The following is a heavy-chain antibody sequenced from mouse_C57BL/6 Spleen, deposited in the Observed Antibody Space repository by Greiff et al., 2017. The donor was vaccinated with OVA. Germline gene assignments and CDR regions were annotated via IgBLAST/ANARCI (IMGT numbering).Heavy chain of an antibody. J-gene: IGHJ2*01. CDR3: ARPVVATRDYFDY. V-gene: IGHV1-18*01. D-gene: IGHD1-1*01. Sequence: DVKLQESGPELVKPGASVKIPCKASGYTFTDYNMDWVKQSHGKSLEWIGDINPNNGGTIYNQKFKGKATLTVDKSSSTAYMELRSLTSEDTAVYYCARPVVATRDYFDYWGQGTTLTVSS. CDR1: GYTFTDYN. CDR2: INPNNGGT.